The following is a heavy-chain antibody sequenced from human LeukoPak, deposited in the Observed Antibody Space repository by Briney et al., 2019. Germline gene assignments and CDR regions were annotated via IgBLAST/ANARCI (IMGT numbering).Heavy chain of an antibody. CDR1: GYTFTSYG. V-gene: IGHV1-18*01. CDR3: ARALWSSSWTEKNDY. D-gene: IGHD6-13*01. Sequence: GASVKVSCKASGYTFTSYGISWVRQAPGQGLEWMGWISAYNGNTNYAQKLQGRVTMTTDTSTSTAYMELRSLRSDDTAVYYCARALWSSSWTEKNDYWGQGTLVTVSS. CDR2: ISAYNGNT. J-gene: IGHJ4*02.